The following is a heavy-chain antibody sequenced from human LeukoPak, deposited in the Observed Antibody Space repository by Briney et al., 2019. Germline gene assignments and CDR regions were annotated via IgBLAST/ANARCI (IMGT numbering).Heavy chain of an antibody. D-gene: IGHD6-13*01. J-gene: IGHJ4*02. Sequence: ASVKVSCKASGYTFTSCGISWVRQPPGRGLGWMGGISAYNDNTNNAQKLQGRVTMTPDTYTSTAYMELRSRRSDDPAVYFCARGRAAAGTKSFDYWGQGTLVTVSS. CDR2: ISAYNDNT. CDR3: ARGRAAAGTKSFDY. V-gene: IGHV1-18*01. CDR1: GYTFTSCG.